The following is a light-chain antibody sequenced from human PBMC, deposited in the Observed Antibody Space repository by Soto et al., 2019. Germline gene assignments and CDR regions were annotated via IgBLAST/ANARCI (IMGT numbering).Light chain of an antibody. CDR2: GAS. CDR3: QQRSNWPQIT. CDR1: QSISTK. V-gene: IGKV3-15*01. Sequence: EIVMRQSQATRSMSPEKRATLSCRASQSISTKVAWYQQKPGQAPRLLIYGASTRATGVPARFSGSGSGTEFTLSISSLQSEHFAGYYCQQRSNWPQITFGQGTRLEI. J-gene: IGKJ5*01.